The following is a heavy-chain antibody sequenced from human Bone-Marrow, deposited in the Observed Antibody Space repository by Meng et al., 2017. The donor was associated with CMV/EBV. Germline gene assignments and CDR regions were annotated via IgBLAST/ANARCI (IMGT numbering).Heavy chain of an antibody. CDR1: GYTFTGYY. Sequence: ASVKVSCKASGYTFTGYYMHWVRQAPGQGLEWMGWINPNSGGTNYAQKFQGRVTMTRDTSISTAYMELSRLRSDDTAVYYCARYARIAARPGWFDPWGQGTRVTVSS. CDR3: ARYARIAARPGWFDP. D-gene: IGHD6-6*01. J-gene: IGHJ5*02. V-gene: IGHV1-2*02. CDR2: INPNSGGT.